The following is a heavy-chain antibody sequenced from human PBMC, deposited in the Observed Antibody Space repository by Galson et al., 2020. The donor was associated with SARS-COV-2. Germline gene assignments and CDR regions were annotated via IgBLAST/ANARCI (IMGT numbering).Heavy chain of an antibody. CDR2: ISGRGGST. J-gene: IGHJ4*02. CDR3: AKVGSAYFAGIDY. CDR1: GFTFSDFA. Sequence: GGSLRLSCAALGFTFSDFAMNWVRQAPGKGLEWVSSISGRGGSTYYANPVKGRFTISRDNSMHTLYLQMNSLRAEDTAIYYCAKVGSAYFAGIDYWGQGNLVTVSS. D-gene: IGHD6-19*01. V-gene: IGHV3-23*01.